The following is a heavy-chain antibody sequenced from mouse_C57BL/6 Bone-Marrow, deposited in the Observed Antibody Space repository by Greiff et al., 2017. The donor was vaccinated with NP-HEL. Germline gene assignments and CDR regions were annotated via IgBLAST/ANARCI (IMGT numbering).Heavy chain of an antibody. Sequence: EVKLVESGGGLVKPGGSLKLSCAASGFTFSSYAMSWVRQTPEKRLEWVATISDGGSYTYYPDNVKGRFTISRDNAKNNLYLQMSHLKSEDTAMYYCARGSMVTTLYYYAMDYWGQGTSVTVSS. D-gene: IGHD2-2*01. V-gene: IGHV5-4*03. J-gene: IGHJ4*01. CDR3: ARGSMVTTLYYYAMDY. CDR1: GFTFSSYA. CDR2: ISDGGSYT.